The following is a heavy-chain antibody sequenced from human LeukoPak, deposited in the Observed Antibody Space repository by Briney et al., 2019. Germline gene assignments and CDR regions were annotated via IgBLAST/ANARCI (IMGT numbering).Heavy chain of an antibody. CDR2: IYYSGSS. CDR3: ARDSSTVWATWAFDI. J-gene: IGHJ3*02. D-gene: IGHD2-2*01. CDR1: GGSITGHY. Sequence: SETLSLTCTVSGGSITGHYWSWIRQPPGKGLEWIGYIYYSGSSNYNSSLKSRVTISVDTSKNQFSLRLSSVTAADTAIYYCARDSSTVWATWAFDIWGQGTMVTVSS. V-gene: IGHV4-59*11.